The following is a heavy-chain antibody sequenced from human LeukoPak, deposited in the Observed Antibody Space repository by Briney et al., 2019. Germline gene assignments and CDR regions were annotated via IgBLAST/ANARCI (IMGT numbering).Heavy chain of an antibody. CDR1: GGSISSGGYY. CDR2: IYYSGST. D-gene: IGHD4-17*01. J-gene: IGHJ4*02. Sequence: SETLSLTCTVSGGSISSGGYYWSWIRQHPGKGLEWIGYIYYSGSTYYNPSLKSRVTISVDTSKNQFSLKLNSVTAADTAVYYCARDGGDYAPFDYWGQGTLVTVSS. CDR3: ARDGGDYAPFDY. V-gene: IGHV4-31*03.